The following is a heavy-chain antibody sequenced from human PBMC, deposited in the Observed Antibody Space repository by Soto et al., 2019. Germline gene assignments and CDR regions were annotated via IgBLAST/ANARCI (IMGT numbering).Heavy chain of an antibody. D-gene: IGHD3-9*01. CDR2: ISGSGGST. CDR1: GFTFSSYA. Sequence: GGSLRLSCAASGFTFSSYAMSWVRQAPGKGLEWVSAISGSGGSTYYADSVKGRFTISRDNSKNTLYLQMNSLRAGDTAVYYCAKDLFILTSTGGFDPWGQGTLVTVSS. CDR3: AKDLFILTSTGGFDP. J-gene: IGHJ5*02. V-gene: IGHV3-23*01.